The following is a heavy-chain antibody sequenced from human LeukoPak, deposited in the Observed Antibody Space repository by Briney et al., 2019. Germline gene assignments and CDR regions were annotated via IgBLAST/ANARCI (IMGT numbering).Heavy chain of an antibody. J-gene: IGHJ4*02. CDR2: IYHSGST. V-gene: IGHV4-4*02. CDR1: GGSISDSYW. CDR3: ARGDDGGYWGPYYFDY. D-gene: IGHD2-21*01. Sequence: PSETLSLTCAVSGGSISDSYWWSWVRQPPEKGLEWIGGIYHSGSTYYNPSLKSRVTISVDRSKNQFSLKLSSVTAADTAVYYCARGDDGGYWGPYYFDYWGQGTLVTVSS.